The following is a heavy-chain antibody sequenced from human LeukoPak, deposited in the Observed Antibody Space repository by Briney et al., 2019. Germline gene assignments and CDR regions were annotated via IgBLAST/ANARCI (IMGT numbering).Heavy chain of an antibody. CDR3: ARLSGSYFDY. CDR2: IWYDGSNK. Sequence: PGGSLRLSCAASGFTFSNYGMHWGRQAPGKGLEWVAVIWYDGSNKYYADSVKGRFTISRDNSKNTLYLQMNSLRAEDTAVYYCARLSGSYFDYWGQGTLVTVSS. CDR1: GFTFSNYG. J-gene: IGHJ4*02. D-gene: IGHD1-26*01. V-gene: IGHV3-33*01.